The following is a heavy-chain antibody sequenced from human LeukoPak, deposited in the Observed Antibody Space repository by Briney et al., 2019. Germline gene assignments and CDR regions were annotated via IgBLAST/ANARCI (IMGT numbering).Heavy chain of an antibody. CDR2: IYYSGST. V-gene: IGHV4-39*01. CDR3: AASLAYSSSWYFFAFDI. CDR1: GGSISSSSYY. D-gene: IGHD6-13*01. Sequence: SETLSLTCTVSGGSISSSSYYWGWIRQPPGKGLEWIGSIYYSGSTYYNPSLKSRVTISVGTSKNQFSLKLSSVTAADTAVYYCAASLAYSSSWYFFAFDIWGQGTMVTVSS. J-gene: IGHJ3*02.